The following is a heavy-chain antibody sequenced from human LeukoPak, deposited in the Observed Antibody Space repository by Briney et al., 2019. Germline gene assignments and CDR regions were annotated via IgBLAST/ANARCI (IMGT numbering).Heavy chain of an antibody. CDR2: INHSGST. CDR3: AGPLFGAYQLLPNWFDP. Sequence: SETLSLTCAVYGGSFSGYYWSWIRQPPGKGLEWIGEINHSGSTNYNPSLKSRVTISVDTSKNQFSLKLSSVTAADTAVYYCAGPLFGAYQLLPNWFDPWGQGTLVTVSS. D-gene: IGHD2-2*01. CDR1: GGSFSGYY. J-gene: IGHJ5*02. V-gene: IGHV4-34*01.